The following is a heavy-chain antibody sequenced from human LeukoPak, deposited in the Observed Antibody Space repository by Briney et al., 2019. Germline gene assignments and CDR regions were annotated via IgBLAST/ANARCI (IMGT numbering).Heavy chain of an antibody. CDR1: GFTFSDHS. CDR2: TSNKANSYTT. D-gene: IGHD1-26*01. V-gene: IGHV3-72*01. Sequence: PGGSLRLSCAASGFTFSDHSMDWVRQGPGKGLEWLGRTSNKANSYTTEYAASVKGRFTISRDDSKSSLFLQMNSLKTEDTAVYYCARLVGANEWGQGTLVTVSS. CDR3: ARLVGANE. J-gene: IGHJ4*02.